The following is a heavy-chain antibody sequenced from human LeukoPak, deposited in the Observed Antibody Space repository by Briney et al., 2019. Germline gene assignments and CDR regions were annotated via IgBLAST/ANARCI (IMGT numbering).Heavy chain of an antibody. V-gene: IGHV3-43*01. J-gene: IGHJ4*02. CDR2: AGWAGGTT. D-gene: IGHD5-18*01. Sequence: GGSLRLSCATSGFTFDRYTIHWVRQAPGKGLEWVSLAGWAGGTTYYSDSVRGRFTISRDSGKNSVYLQMNSLRDEDTAMYYCAKEGTPMASSYFDYWGQGTLITVSS. CDR3: AKEGTPMASSYFDY. CDR1: GFTFDRYT.